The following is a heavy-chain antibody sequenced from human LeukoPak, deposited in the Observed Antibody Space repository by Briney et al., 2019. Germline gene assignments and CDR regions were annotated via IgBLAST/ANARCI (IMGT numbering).Heavy chain of an antibody. J-gene: IGHJ4*02. D-gene: IGHD2-15*01. CDR2: INPNSGGT. CDR3: ARGLRYCSGGSCYPTRDY. V-gene: IGHV1-2*06. Sequence: ASVKVSCKASGYTFTGYYMHWVRQAPGQGLEWMGRINPNSGGTNYAQKFQGRVTMTRDTSISTAYMELSRLRSEDTAVYYCARGLRYCSGGSCYPTRDYWGQGTLVTVSS. CDR1: GYTFTGYY.